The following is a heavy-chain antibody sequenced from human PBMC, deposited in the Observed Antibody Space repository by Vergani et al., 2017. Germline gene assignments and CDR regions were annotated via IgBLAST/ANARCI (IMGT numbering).Heavy chain of an antibody. Sequence: QVQLVQSGAEVKKPGASVKVSCKASGYTFTSYGISWVRQAPGQGLEWMGWISAYNGNPKYSQKFQNRVTITRDTSASTVYMEVSSLRYEDTAVYYCAGDDWEVLPEGDWGQGTLVTVSS. CDR2: ISAYNGNP. D-gene: IGHD1-26*01. J-gene: IGHJ4*02. CDR1: GYTFTSYG. V-gene: IGHV1-18*04. CDR3: AGDDWEVLPEGD.